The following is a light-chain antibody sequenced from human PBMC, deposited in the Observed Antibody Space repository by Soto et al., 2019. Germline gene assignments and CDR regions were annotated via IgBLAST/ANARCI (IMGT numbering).Light chain of an antibody. Sequence: EVVMTQSPATLSVSPGERATLSCRASETVATNLAWYQQKPGQAPRLLISGASTRAAGISDRFRGSGSGTEFTLTISSLRSEDSAIYYCQQRRTFGGGTKVDIK. J-gene: IGKJ4*01. V-gene: IGKV3-15*01. CDR3: QQRRT. CDR1: ETVATN. CDR2: GAS.